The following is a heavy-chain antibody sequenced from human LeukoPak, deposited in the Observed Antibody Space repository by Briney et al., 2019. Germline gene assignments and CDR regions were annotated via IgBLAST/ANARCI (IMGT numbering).Heavy chain of an antibody. CDR2: IWYDGSNK. V-gene: IGHV3-33*01. Sequence: PGGSLRLSCAASGFTFSSYGMHWVRQAPGKGLEWVAVIWYDGSNKYYADSVKGRFTISRDNSKNTLYLQMNSLRAEDTAVYYCASPPTGLDAFDIWGQGTMSPSLQ. J-gene: IGHJ3*02. CDR3: ASPPTGLDAFDI. CDR1: GFTFSSYG. D-gene: IGHD3-10*01.